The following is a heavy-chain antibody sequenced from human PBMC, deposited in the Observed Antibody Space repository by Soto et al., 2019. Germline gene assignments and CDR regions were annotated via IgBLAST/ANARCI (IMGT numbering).Heavy chain of an antibody. CDR1: GFTFSKHW. CDR2: IKQDGSEK. V-gene: IGHV3-7*01. CDR3: ARDGAARGFFLDY. D-gene: IGHD6-6*01. Sequence: GGSLSLSCAASGFTFSKHWMNWVRQAPGKGLEWVANIKQDGSEKYHGDSVKGRFTISRDNAKNSLYLQMNNLRVEDTAVYYCARDGAARGFFLDYWGQGMLVTVSS. J-gene: IGHJ4*02.